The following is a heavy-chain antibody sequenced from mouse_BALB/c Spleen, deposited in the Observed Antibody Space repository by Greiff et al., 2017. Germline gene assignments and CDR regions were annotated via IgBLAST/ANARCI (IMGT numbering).Heavy chain of an antibody. CDR2: IDPSDSYT. Sequence: QVQLQQPGAELVKPGASVKLSCKASGYTFTSYWMHWVKQRPGQGLEWIGEIDPSDSYTSYNQKFKGKATLTVDTSSSTAYMQLSSLTSEDSAVYYCTRIYYGSSPDYWGQGTTLTVSS. J-gene: IGHJ2*01. V-gene: IGHV1-69*02. D-gene: IGHD1-1*01. CDR1: GYTFTSYW. CDR3: TRIYYGSSPDY.